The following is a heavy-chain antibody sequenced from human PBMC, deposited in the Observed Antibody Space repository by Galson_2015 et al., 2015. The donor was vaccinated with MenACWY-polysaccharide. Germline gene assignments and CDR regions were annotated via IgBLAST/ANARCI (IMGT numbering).Heavy chain of an antibody. CDR1: GFSITSYV. J-gene: IGHJ4*02. CDR3: AKASQWGAAAVGSFDH. D-gene: IGHD6-13*01. V-gene: IGHV3-23*01. Sequence: SLRLSCAVSGFSITSYVVNWVRQAPGTGLEWVAVISGSGTNIQYADSVKGRFTISRDTSKSTLYLQMNSLRAEDTAKYYCAKASQWGAAAVGSFDHWGQGTLVTVSS. CDR2: ISGSGTNI.